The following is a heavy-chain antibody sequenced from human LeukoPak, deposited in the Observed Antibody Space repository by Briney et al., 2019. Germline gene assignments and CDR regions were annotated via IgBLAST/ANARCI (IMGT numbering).Heavy chain of an antibody. Sequence: PSQTLSLTCTVSGGSISSGGYYWSWLRQPPGKGLEWIGYIYHSGSTYYNPSLKSRVNISVDTSKNQFSLKLSSVTAADTAVYYCARHKDETNYYGSGSSDYWGQGTLVTVSS. CDR3: ARHKDETNYYGSGSSDY. J-gene: IGHJ4*02. CDR1: GGSISSGGYY. D-gene: IGHD3-10*01. V-gene: IGHV4-30-2*01. CDR2: IYHSGST.